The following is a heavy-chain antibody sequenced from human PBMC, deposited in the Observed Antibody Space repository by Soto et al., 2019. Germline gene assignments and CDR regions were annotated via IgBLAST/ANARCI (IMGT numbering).Heavy chain of an antibody. J-gene: IGHJ4*01. V-gene: IGHV2-26*01. CDR2: ILSNDEK. Sequence: QVTLKESGPVLVKPTEPLTLTCTVSGFSLSNARMGVSWIRQPPGKALEWLAHILSNDEKSYSTSLKSRLTTSKDTSKSQVVLTMTNMDPVDNATYYCARYSGDDYACDYWGHGTMVNVSS. CDR1: GFSLSNARMG. D-gene: IGHD5-12*01. CDR3: ARYSGDDYACDY.